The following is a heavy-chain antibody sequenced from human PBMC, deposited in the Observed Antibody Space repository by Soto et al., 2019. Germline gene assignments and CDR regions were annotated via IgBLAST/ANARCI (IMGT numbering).Heavy chain of an antibody. CDR3: TTLRITIFGVVLMDV. V-gene: IGHV3-15*07. Sequence: PGGSLRLSCAASGFTFGSAWMNWVGQGPGKGLEWVGRIKSKTDGGTTDYAAPVKGRFTISRDDSKNTLYLQMNSLKTEDTAVYYCTTLRITIFGVVLMDVWGQGTTVTVSS. D-gene: IGHD3-3*01. CDR2: IKSKTDGGTT. CDR1: GFTFGSAW. J-gene: IGHJ6*02.